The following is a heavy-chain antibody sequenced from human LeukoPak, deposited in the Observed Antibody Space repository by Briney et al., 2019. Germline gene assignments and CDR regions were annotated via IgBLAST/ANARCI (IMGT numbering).Heavy chain of an antibody. V-gene: IGHV4-4*07. CDR2: IYTSGST. Sequence: SETLSLTCTVSGGSISSYYWSWIRQPAGKGLEWIGRIYTSGSTNYNPSLKSRVTMSVDTSKNQFSLKLSSVTAADTAVYYCARDRDCSSTSCYSAAFDIWGQGTMVTVSS. J-gene: IGHJ3*02. CDR1: GGSISSYY. D-gene: IGHD2-2*02. CDR3: ARDRDCSSTSCYSAAFDI.